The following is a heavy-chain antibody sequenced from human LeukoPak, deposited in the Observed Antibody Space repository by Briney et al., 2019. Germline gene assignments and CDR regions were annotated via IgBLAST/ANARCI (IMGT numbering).Heavy chain of an antibody. D-gene: IGHD7-27*01. Sequence: GGSLRLSCATSGFTVSDNYMSWVRQAPGKGLEWVSVIYSGGSTFYADSVKGRFTISRDNSKNTVYLQMNSLRAEDTAVYYCAKDDGLTGIDYWGQGSLVTVSS. V-gene: IGHV3-53*01. CDR1: GFTVSDNY. CDR3: AKDDGLTGIDY. J-gene: IGHJ4*02. CDR2: IYSGGST.